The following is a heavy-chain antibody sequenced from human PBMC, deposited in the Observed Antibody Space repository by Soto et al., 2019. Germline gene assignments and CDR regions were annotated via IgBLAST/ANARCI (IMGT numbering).Heavy chain of an antibody. V-gene: IGHV3-13*01. Sequence: GGSLRLSCAASGFTFSSYDMHWVRQATGKGLEWVSAIGTAGDTYYPGSVKGRFTISRENAKNSLYLQMNSLRAEDTAVYYCARMGYSYGYGWFDPWGQGTLVTVSS. CDR1: GFTFSSYD. CDR2: IGTAGDT. CDR3: ARMGYSYGYGWFDP. D-gene: IGHD5-18*01. J-gene: IGHJ5*02.